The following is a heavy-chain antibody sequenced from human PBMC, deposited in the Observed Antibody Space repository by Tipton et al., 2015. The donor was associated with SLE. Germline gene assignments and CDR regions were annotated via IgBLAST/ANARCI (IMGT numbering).Heavy chain of an antibody. J-gene: IGHJ4*02. CDR1: GGSISSHY. V-gene: IGHV4-4*09. CDR2: IYTSGST. Sequence: TLSLTCTVSGGSISSHYWSWIRQPPGKGLEWIGYIYTSGSTNYNPSLKSRVTISVDTSKNQFSLKLSSVTAADTAVYYCARGSFNTAMATRYFDYWGQGTLVTVSS. D-gene: IGHD5-18*01. CDR3: ARGSFNTAMATRYFDY.